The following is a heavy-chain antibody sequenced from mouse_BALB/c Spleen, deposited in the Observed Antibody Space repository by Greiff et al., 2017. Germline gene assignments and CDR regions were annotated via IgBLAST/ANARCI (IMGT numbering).Heavy chain of an antibody. Sequence: EVHLVESGPGLVKPSQSLSLTCTVTGYSITSDYAWNWIRQFPGNKLEWMGYISYSGSTSYNPSLKSRISITRDTSKNQFFLQLNSVTTEDTATYYCARGPYYYAMDYWGQGTSVTVSS. CDR1: GYSITSDYA. J-gene: IGHJ4*01. CDR2: ISYSGST. V-gene: IGHV3-2*02. CDR3: ARGPYYYAMDY.